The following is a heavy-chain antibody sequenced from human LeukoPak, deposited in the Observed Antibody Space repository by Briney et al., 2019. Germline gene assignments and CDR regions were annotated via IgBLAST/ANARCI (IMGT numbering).Heavy chain of an antibody. Sequence: GGSLRLSCAASGFTFSSYGMHWVRQAPGKGLEWVAFIRYDGSNKYYADSVKGRFTISRDNSKNTLYLQMNSLRAEDTAVYYCAKDPLNYGSGSFFSRYFDYWGQGTLVTVSS. CDR2: IRYDGSNK. CDR1: GFTFSSYG. CDR3: AKDPLNYGSGSFFSRYFDY. D-gene: IGHD3-10*01. V-gene: IGHV3-30*02. J-gene: IGHJ4*02.